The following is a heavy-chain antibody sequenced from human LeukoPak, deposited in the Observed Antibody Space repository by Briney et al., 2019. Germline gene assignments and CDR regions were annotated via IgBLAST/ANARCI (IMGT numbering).Heavy chain of an antibody. V-gene: IGHV3-15*01. D-gene: IGHD3-10*01. J-gene: IGHJ1*01. CDR1: GFTFSNAW. CDR3: TTGQVDYYGSGTYY. Sequence: GGSLRLSCVASGFTFSNAWMSWVRQAPGKGLEWVGRIKSKTDGGTTDCAAPVKGRFTISRDDSKNTLYLQMNSLKTEDTAVYYCTTGQVDYYGSGTYYWGQGTLVTVSS. CDR2: IKSKTDGGTT.